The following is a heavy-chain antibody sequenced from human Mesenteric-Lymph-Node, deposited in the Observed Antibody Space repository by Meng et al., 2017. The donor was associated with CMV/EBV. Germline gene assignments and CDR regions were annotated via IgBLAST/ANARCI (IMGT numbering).Heavy chain of an antibody. D-gene: IGHD2-2*01. CDR1: GFTFSAYA. Sequence: GGSLRLSCEASGFTFSAYALSWVRQAPGKGLEWLSSISGSGGSTYYADSLRGRFIVSRDNSENTLYLQMNSLRAEDTAVYYCAKDSGIGYCSTTTCPSFDYWGQGTLVTVSS. J-gene: IGHJ4*02. CDR3: AKDSGIGYCSTTTCPSFDY. V-gene: IGHV3-23*01. CDR2: ISGSGGST.